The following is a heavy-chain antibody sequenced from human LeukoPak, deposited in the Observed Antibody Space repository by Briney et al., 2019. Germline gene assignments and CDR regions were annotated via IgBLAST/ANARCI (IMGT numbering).Heavy chain of an antibody. Sequence: SETLFLTCTVSGGSISTYYGSWIRQPAGKGLEWIGRMYTSGTTKYNPSLKSRVTMSVDTSNNQFSLKLSSVTAADTAVYYCARGAWTSDVGTTHMDYWGQGTLVAVSS. V-gene: IGHV4-4*07. CDR1: GGSISTYY. D-gene: IGHD1-26*01. CDR2: MYTSGTT. J-gene: IGHJ4*02. CDR3: ARGAWTSDVGTTHMDY.